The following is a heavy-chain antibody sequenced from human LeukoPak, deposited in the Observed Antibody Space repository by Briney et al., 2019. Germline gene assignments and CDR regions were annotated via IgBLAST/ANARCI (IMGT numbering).Heavy chain of an antibody. CDR3: AKDLPGDQNWIDP. V-gene: IGHV3-33*06. CDR1: GFTFSSYG. D-gene: IGHD7-27*01. J-gene: IGHJ5*02. CDR2: IWYDENNK. Sequence: GGSLRLSCAASGFTFSSYGMHWVRQAPGKGLEWVAAIWYDENNKTYADSVKGRFTISRDNSKNTLHLQMNSLRDEDTAVYYCAKDLPGDQNWIDPWGQGTLATVSS.